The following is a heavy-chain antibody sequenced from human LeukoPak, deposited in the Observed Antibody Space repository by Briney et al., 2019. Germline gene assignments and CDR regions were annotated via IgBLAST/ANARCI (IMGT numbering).Heavy chain of an antibody. CDR1: GYTFTSYA. Sequence: ASVKVSCKASGYTFTSYAINWVRQATGQGLEWMGWMNPNSGNTGYAQKFQGRVTITRNTSISTAYMELSSLRSEDTAVYYCARGQQITIFGVVILVGWFDPWGQGTLVTVSS. J-gene: IGHJ5*02. CDR2: MNPNSGNT. D-gene: IGHD3-3*01. CDR3: ARGQQITIFGVVILVGWFDP. V-gene: IGHV1-8*03.